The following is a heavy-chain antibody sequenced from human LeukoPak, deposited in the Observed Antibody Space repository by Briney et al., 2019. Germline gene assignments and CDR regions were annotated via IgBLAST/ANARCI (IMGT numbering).Heavy chain of an antibody. CDR2: INGSTST. J-gene: IGHJ6*02. CDR1: GCPVSGYS. Sequence: KASETLSVTFTVTGCPVSGYSWSWIRQPAGRGLEWIGRINGSTSTKYKLHLKSRITMSVDTTKDQFSLKRSSVTAADTAVYYCARGYYYFAIDVWGQGTTVTVSS. CDR3: ARGYYYFAIDV. V-gene: IGHV4-4*07.